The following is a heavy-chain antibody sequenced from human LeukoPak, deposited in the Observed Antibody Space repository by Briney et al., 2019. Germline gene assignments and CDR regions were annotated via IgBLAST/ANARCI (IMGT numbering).Heavy chain of an antibody. CDR1: GGTFSSYA. J-gene: IGHJ4*02. Sequence: SVKVSCKASGGTFSSYAISWVRQAPGQGLEWMGRIIPILGIANYAQKFQGRVTITADKSTSTAYMELSSLRSEDTAAYYCARDVGGEMATMNDYWGQGTLVTVSS. CDR2: IIPILGIA. CDR3: ARDVGGEMATMNDY. D-gene: IGHD5-24*01. V-gene: IGHV1-69*04.